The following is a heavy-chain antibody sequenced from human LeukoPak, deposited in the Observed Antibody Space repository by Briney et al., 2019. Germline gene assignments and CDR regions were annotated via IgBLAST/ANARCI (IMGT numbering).Heavy chain of an antibody. J-gene: IGHJ6*02. V-gene: IGHV4-34*01. CDR1: GGSFSGYY. CDR2: INHSGST. D-gene: IGHD2-2*01. CDR3: ARSVPGYGMDV. Sequence: SETLSLTCAVYGGSFSGYYWSWIRQPPGKGLEWIGEINHSGSTNYNPSLKSRVTISVGTSKNQFSLKLRSVTAADAAVYYCARSVPGYGMDVWGQGTTVTVSS.